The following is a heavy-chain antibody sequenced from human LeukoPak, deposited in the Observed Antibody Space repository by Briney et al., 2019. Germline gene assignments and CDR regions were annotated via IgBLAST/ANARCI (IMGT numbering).Heavy chain of an antibody. D-gene: IGHD3-22*01. CDR1: GFIFSGSA. CDR3: TTDVHYYDSSGYEVGDDY. Sequence: GGSLRLSCAASGFIFSGSAMHWVRQASGKGLEWVGRIRSKANSYATAYAASVKGRFTISRDDSKNTAYLQMNSLKTEDTAVYYCTTDVHYYDSSGYEVGDDYWGQGTLVTVSS. V-gene: IGHV3-73*01. CDR2: IRSKANSYAT. J-gene: IGHJ4*02.